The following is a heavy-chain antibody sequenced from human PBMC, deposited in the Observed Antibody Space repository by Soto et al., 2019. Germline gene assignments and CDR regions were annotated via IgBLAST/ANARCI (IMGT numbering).Heavy chain of an antibody. CDR2: ISYDGSNK. CDR1: GFTFSSYG. Sequence: QVQLVESGGGVVQPGRSLRLSCAASGFTFSSYGMHWVRQAPGKGLEWVAVISYDGSNKYYADSVKGRFTISRDNSKNTLYLQMNSLRAEDTAVYYCAKALSHPETETMDVWGKGTTVTVSS. V-gene: IGHV3-30*18. J-gene: IGHJ6*04. D-gene: IGHD3-16*01. CDR3: AKALSHPETETMDV.